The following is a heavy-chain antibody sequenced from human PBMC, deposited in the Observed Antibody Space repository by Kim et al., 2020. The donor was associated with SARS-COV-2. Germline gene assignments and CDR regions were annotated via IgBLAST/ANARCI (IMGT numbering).Heavy chain of an antibody. J-gene: IGHJ4*02. Sequence: RYRPSFQGQVTISADKSISTAYLQWSSLKASDTAMYYCAINPGSGYDFDYWGQGTLVTVSS. CDR3: AINPGSGYDFDY. V-gene: IGHV5-51*01. D-gene: IGHD5-12*01.